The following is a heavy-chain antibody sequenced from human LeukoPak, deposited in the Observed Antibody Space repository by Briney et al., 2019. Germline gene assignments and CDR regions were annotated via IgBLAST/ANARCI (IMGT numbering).Heavy chain of an antibody. CDR2: VYYGRSP. J-gene: IGHJ4*02. CDR3: ARSSGTGTFSY. Sequence: SETLSLTCTVSGDSISRSTYYWAWIRQPPGKGLEWIGSVYYGRSPYFNPSLGSRATISVDTSKNHFSLKMSSVTAADTAVYYCARSSGTGTFSYWGQGTLVTVSP. V-gene: IGHV4-39*02. D-gene: IGHD6-25*01. CDR1: GDSISRSTYY.